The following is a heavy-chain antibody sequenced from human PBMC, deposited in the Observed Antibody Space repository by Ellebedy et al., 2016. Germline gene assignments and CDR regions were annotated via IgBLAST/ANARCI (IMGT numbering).Heavy chain of an antibody. J-gene: IGHJ4*02. CDR3: ARGSGAVAGGLYYFDY. V-gene: IGHV4-34*01. CDR2: INHSGST. Sequence: SETLSLTXAVYGGSFSGYYWSWIRQPPGKGLEWIGEINHSGSTNYNPSLKSRVAISVDTSKNQFSLKLSSVTAADTAVYYCARGSGAVAGGLYYFDYWGQGTLVTVSS. CDR1: GGSFSGYY. D-gene: IGHD6-19*01.